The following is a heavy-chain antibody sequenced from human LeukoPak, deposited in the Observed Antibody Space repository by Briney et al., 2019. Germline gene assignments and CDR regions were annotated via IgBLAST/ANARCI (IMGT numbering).Heavy chain of an antibody. CDR3: ARGDNWNWGLDP. Sequence: ASVKVSCKASGYTFTSYYMHWVRQAPGQGLEWMGIINPSGGSTTYAQKFQGSNTMTRDTSTSTVHMELSSLRSEDTAVYYCARGDNWNWGLDPWGQGTLVTVSS. CDR2: INPSGGST. J-gene: IGHJ5*02. CDR1: GYTFTSYY. V-gene: IGHV1-46*03. D-gene: IGHD1-7*01.